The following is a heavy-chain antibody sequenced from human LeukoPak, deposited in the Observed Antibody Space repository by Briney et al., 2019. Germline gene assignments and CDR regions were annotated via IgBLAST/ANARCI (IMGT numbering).Heavy chain of an antibody. CDR3: ARTYCSSTSCEGYFDY. CDR2: INPNSGGT. CDR1: GYTFTGYY. V-gene: IGHV1-2*04. J-gene: IGHJ4*02. Sequence: GASVKVSCKASGYTFTGYYMHWVRQAPGQGLEWMGWINPNSGGTNYAQKFQGWVTMTRDTSISTAYMELGRLRSDDTAVYYCARTYCSSTSCEGYFDYWGQGTLVTVSS. D-gene: IGHD2-2*01.